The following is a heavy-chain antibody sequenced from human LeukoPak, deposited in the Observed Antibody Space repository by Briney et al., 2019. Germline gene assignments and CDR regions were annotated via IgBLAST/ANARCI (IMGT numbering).Heavy chain of an antibody. CDR3: ARDGYSSSWHLGYYYYGMDV. CDR2: ISSSSSTI. V-gene: IGHV3-48*02. CDR1: GFTLSSYS. Sequence: GGSLRLSCAASGFTLSSYSMNWVRQAPGKGLEWVSYISSSSSTIYYADSVKGRFTISRDNAKNSLYLQMNSLRDEDTAVYYCARDGYSSSWHLGYYYYGMDVWGQGTTVTVSS. J-gene: IGHJ6*02. D-gene: IGHD6-13*01.